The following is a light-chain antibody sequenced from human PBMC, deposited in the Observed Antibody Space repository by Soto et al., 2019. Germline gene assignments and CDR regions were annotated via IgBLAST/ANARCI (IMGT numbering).Light chain of an antibody. CDR3: QQYGSSGT. V-gene: IGKV3-20*01. Sequence: EIVLTQSPATLSLSPGERATLSCRASQSVSNYLAWYQHKPGQAPRLLIYGASNRATGIPDRFSGSGSGTDFTLTISRLEPEDFAVYYCQQYGSSGTFGQGTKV. CDR1: QSVSNY. CDR2: GAS. J-gene: IGKJ1*01.